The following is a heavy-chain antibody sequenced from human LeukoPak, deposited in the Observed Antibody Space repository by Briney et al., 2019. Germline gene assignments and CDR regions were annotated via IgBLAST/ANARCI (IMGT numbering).Heavy chain of an antibody. CDR1: GFTFNNYN. CDR3: ARLSAYYYGSYFYYYMDV. J-gene: IGHJ6*03. CDR2: ITSSSSTI. Sequence: GGSLTLSCAAAGFTFNNYNMNRVPQAPGKGLEGVSHITSSSSTIYYADPVRGRFTISRDNAKNLLYLQMNSLRAEDTAVYYCARLSAYYYGSYFYYYMDVWGKGTTVTVSS. V-gene: IGHV3-48*01. D-gene: IGHD3-10*01.